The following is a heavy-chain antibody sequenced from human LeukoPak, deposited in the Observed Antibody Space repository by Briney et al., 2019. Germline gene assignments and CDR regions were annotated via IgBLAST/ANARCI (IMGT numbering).Heavy chain of an antibody. V-gene: IGHV4-61*02. CDR3: ARDPGRDWLFETDAFHI. J-gene: IGHJ3*02. CDR1: GGSLNSGTYY. CDR2: IYTSGST. D-gene: IGHD3/OR15-3a*01. Sequence: SETLSLTCTVSGGSLNSGTYYWSWIRQPAGTGLEWIGRIYTSGSTNYNPSLKSRVTISIDTSKNQFSLKLSSVTAADTAVYYCARDPGRDWLFETDAFHIWGQGTMVTVSS.